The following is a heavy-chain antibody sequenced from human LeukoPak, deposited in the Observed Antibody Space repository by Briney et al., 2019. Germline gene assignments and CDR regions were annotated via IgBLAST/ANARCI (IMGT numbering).Heavy chain of an antibody. J-gene: IGHJ4*02. Sequence: SETLSLTCTVSGGSNSSYYWSWIRQPPGKGLEWIGYIYYSGSTNYNPSLKSRVTISVDTSKNQFSLKLSSVTAADTAVYYCARDHPLWLPDYWGQGTLVTVSS. CDR2: IYYSGST. CDR3: ARDHPLWLPDY. V-gene: IGHV4-59*12. D-gene: IGHD5-18*01. CDR1: GGSNSSYY.